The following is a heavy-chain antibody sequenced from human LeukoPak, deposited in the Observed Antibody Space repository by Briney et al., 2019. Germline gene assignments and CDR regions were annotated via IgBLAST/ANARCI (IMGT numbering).Heavy chain of an antibody. CDR3: TTDRLGGATTY. J-gene: IGHJ4*02. CDR2: IKTKTAGGTT. CDR1: GFTVSNAW. V-gene: IGHV3-15*01. D-gene: IGHD1-26*01. Sequence: PGGSLRLSCAASGFTVSNAWMSWVRQPPGKGLEWIGRIKTKTAGGTTDYPAPVKGEFTISRDDSKNTLYLQMNSLKSEDTAVYYCTTDRLGGATTYWGQGTQVTVSS.